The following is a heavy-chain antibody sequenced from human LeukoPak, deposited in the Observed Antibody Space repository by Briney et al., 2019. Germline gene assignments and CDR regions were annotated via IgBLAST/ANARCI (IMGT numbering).Heavy chain of an antibody. V-gene: IGHV4-4*07. CDR3: ARQIASASTAGFDF. CDR2: IYSTGST. J-gene: IGHJ4*02. D-gene: IGHD6-13*01. Sequence: PSETLSLTCTVSGGSISSYYWSWIRQPARKGLEWIGRIYSTGSTNYNPSLKSRVTMSVDTSKNQFSLRLRSVTAADTAVYYCARQIASASTAGFDFWGQGALVTVSS. CDR1: GGSISSYY.